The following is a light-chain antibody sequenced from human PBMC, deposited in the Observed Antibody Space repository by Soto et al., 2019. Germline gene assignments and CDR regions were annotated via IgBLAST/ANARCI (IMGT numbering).Light chain of an antibody. CDR2: DAS. CDR3: QHNSESRT. Sequence: EILLTQSPDTLSVSLGERATLSCRASQSVGTHLAWYQQKPGQAPMLLIFDASKRTTGTPERFSGSGSGTEFTPTISGLQYDYLADYYCQHNSESRTFGQGTKVDIK. CDR1: QSVGTH. J-gene: IGKJ1*01. V-gene: IGKV3-15*01.